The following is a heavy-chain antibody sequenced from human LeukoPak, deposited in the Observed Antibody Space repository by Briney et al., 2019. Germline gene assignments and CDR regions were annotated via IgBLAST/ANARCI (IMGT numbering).Heavy chain of an antibody. V-gene: IGHV1-18*01. CDR1: GYTFTSYG. J-gene: IGHJ4*02. D-gene: IGHD3-22*01. Sequence: GASVTVSFTASGYTFTSYGISWVRQAPGQGLEWMGWISAYNGNTNYAQKLQGRVTMTTDTSTSTAYMELRSLRSDDTAVYYCARVFHDSSGYHPYYFDYWGQGTLVTVSS. CDR3: ARVFHDSSGYHPYYFDY. CDR2: ISAYNGNT.